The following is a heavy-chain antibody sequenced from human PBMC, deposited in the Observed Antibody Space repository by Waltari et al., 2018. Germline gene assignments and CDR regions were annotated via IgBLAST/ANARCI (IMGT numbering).Heavy chain of an antibody. D-gene: IGHD3-16*01. CDR3: ARRFGLGTSADY. V-gene: IGHV5-51*01. Sequence: EIQLVQSGAEVKKPGQSLTISCTWSASTSTRFWIGWVRQMSGKGLEWMAIIYPSDSDTRYNPSFQGQVTISVDKSTRTTYLQWDSLKASDTAIYYCARRFGLGTSADYWGQGTLVTVSS. CDR1: ASTSTRFW. CDR2: IYPSDSDT. J-gene: IGHJ4*02.